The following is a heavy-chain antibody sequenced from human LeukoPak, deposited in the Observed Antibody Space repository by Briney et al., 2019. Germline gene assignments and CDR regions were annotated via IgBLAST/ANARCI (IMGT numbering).Heavy chain of an antibody. J-gene: IGHJ3*02. Sequence: SETLSLTCAVSGGSISTNNWWTWVRQPPGQGLEWIGEIHHSGSTDYNPSLKSRVTISPDKSKNQFSLTLTSVTAADTAVYFCARAPLSGTYYTDAFDIWGQGTMVTVSS. CDR3: ARAPLSGTYYTDAFDI. CDR1: GGSISTNNW. V-gene: IGHV4-4*02. CDR2: IHHSGST. D-gene: IGHD1-26*01.